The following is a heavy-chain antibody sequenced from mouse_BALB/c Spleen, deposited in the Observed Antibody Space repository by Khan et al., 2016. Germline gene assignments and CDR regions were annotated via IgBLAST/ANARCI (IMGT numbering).Heavy chain of an antibody. D-gene: IGHD2-14*01. CDR2: ISYDGSN. V-gene: IGHV3-6*02. CDR3: VTVRRVYAMDY. Sequence: EVQLQESGPGLVKPSQSLSLTCSVTGYSITSGYYWNWIRQFPGNKLEWMGYISYDGSNNYNPSLKNRISITRDTSQNQFFLKLNSVTSEDTSTYYCVTVRRVYAMDYWGQGTSVTVSS. CDR1: GYSITSGYY. J-gene: IGHJ4*01.